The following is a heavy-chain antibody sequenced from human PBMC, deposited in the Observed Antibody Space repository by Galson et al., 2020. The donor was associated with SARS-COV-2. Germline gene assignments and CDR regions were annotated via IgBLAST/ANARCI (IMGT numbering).Heavy chain of an antibody. D-gene: IGHD3-10*01. CDR1: GGTISSSSYY. CDR3: ARIFKWLGELSYFDY. CDR2: IHYSGST. Sequence: SETLSLTCTASGGTISSSSYYWGWIRQPPGKGLEWSGSIHYSGSTYYNPSIKSRVTISVDTSKNQFSLKLSSVTAADTAVYYCARIFKWLGELSYFDYWGQGTLVTVSS. J-gene: IGHJ4*02. V-gene: IGHV4-39*01.